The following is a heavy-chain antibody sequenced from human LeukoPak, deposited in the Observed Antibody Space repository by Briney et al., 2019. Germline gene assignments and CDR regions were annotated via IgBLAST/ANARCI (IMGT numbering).Heavy chain of an antibody. CDR3: AHWDKWLEIDY. CDR2: IYWDDDK. V-gene: IGHV2-5*02. CDR1: GFSLSTSGVG. D-gene: IGHD6-19*01. J-gene: IGHJ4*02. Sequence: SGPTLVNPTQTLTLTCTFSGFSLSTSGVGVGWIRQPPGKALEWLVLIYWDDDKRYSPSLKSRLTITKDTSKNQVVLTMTNMDPVDTATYYCAHWDKWLEIDYWGQGTLVTVSS.